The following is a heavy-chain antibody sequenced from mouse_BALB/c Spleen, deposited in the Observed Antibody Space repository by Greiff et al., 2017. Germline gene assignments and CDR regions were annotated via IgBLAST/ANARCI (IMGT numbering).Heavy chain of an antibody. V-gene: IGHV5-9-4*01. CDR3: ERGYYGNAWFAY. CDR2: ISSGGSYT. J-gene: IGHJ3*01. CDR1: GFTFSSYA. D-gene: IGHD2-1*01. Sequence: EVKLVESGGGLVKPGGSLKLSCAASGFTFSSYAMSWVRQSPEKRLEWVAEISSGGSYTYYPDTVTGRFTISRDNAKNTLYLEMSSLRSEDTAMYYCERGYYGNAWFAYWGQGTLVTGSA.